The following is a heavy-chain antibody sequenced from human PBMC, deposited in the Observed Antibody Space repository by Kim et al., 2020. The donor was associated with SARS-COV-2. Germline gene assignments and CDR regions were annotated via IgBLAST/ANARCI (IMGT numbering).Heavy chain of an antibody. V-gene: IGHV3-30*18. Sequence: GGSLRLSCAASGFTFSSYGMHWVRQAPGKGLEWVAVISYDGSNKYYADSVKGRFTISRDNSKNTLYLQMNSLRAEDTAVYYCAKSHPDDTFDIWGQGTMVTVSS. CDR1: GFTFSSYG. CDR2: ISYDGSNK. CDR3: AKSHPDDTFDI. J-gene: IGHJ3*02.